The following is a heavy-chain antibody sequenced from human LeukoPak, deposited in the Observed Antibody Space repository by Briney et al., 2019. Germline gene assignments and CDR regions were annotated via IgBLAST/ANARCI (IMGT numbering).Heavy chain of an antibody. Sequence: PSETLSLTCTVSGGSISSGGYYWSWIRQHPGKGLEWIGYIYYSGSTYYNPSLESRVTISVDTSKNQFSLKLSSVTAADTAVYYCARARDSRRGFDPWGQGTLVTVSS. J-gene: IGHJ5*02. CDR3: ARARDSRRGFDP. CDR1: GGSISSGGYY. CDR2: IYYSGST. V-gene: IGHV4-31*03.